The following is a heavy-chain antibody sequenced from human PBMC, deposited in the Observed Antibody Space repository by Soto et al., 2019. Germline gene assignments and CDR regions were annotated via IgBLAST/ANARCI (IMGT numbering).Heavy chain of an antibody. Sequence: GGSLRLSCAASGFTFSNAWLSWVRQAPGKGLEWVGRIKSKTDGGTTDYTAPVKGRFTISRDDSKNTLYLQMNSLKIEDTAVYYCTIGSTSTKNYWGQGTLVTASS. J-gene: IGHJ4*02. CDR3: TIGSTSTKNY. CDR2: IKSKTDGGTT. CDR1: GFTFSNAW. V-gene: IGHV3-15*01. D-gene: IGHD6-6*01.